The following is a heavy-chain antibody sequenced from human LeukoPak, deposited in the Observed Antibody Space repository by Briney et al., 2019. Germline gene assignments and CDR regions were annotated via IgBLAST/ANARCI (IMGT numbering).Heavy chain of an antibody. CDR1: GGTFSSYA. CDR3: ARDNIVVVPAAMGNYYYYYGMDV. D-gene: IGHD2-2*01. V-gene: IGHV1-69*06. CDR2: IIPIFGTA. Sequence: GASVKVSCKASGGTFSSYAISWVRQAPGQGLEWMGGIIPIFGTANYAQKFQGRVTITADKSTSTAYMELSSLRSEDTAVYYCARDNIVVVPAAMGNYYYYYGMDVWGKGTTVTVSS. J-gene: IGHJ6*04.